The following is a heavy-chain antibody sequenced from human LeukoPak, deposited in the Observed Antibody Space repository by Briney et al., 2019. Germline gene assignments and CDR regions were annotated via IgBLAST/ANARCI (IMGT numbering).Heavy chain of an antibody. CDR3: ARMSRLDY. CDR2: IYYTGSS. CDR1: GGSLSGSSYY. V-gene: IGHV4-39*01. Sequence: SETLSLTCTVSGGSLSGSSYYWGWVRQPPGTGLEWIGSIYYTGSSSYNPSLKSRVTISVDTSRNQFSLRLTSVIAADTAVYYCARMSRLDYWGQGTLVTVSS. J-gene: IGHJ4*02.